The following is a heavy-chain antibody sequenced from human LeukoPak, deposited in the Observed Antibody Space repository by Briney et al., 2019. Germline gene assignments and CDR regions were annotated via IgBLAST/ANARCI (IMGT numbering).Heavy chain of an antibody. V-gene: IGHV1-2*02. CDR2: INPNSGGT. J-gene: IGHJ4*02. D-gene: IGHD3-16*02. CDR3: ARIVHDYVWGSYRFFDY. CDR1: GYTFTGYY. Sequence: ASVKVSCKASGYTFTGYYMHWVRQAPGQGLEWMGWINPNSGGTNYAQKFQGRVTMTRDTSISTAYMELSRLRSDDTAVDYCARIVHDYVWGSYRFFDYWGQGTLVTVSS.